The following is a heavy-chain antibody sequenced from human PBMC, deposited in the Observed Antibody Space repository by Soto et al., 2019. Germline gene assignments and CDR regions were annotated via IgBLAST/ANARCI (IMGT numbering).Heavy chain of an antibody. CDR1: GYTFTSYG. V-gene: IGHV1-18*01. D-gene: IGHD3-22*01. CDR3: ARISSGYNLEYFQH. Sequence: ASVKVSCKASGYTFTSYGISWVRQAPGQGLEWMGWISAYNGNTNYAQKLQGRVTMTTDTSTSTAYMELRSLRSDDTAVYYCARISSGYNLEYFQHWGQGTRVTVSS. CDR2: ISAYNGNT. J-gene: IGHJ1*01.